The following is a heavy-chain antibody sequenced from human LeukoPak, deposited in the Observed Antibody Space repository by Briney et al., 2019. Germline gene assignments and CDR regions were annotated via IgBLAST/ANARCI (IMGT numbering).Heavy chain of an antibody. CDR1: GGSFSGYY. Sequence: SETLSPTCAVYGGSFSGYYWSWIRQPPGKGLEWIGEINHSGSTNYNPSLKSRVTISVDTSKNQFSLKLSSVTAADTAVYYCARGHGIRNWFDPWGQGTLVTVSS. CDR3: ARGHGIRNWFDP. D-gene: IGHD1-14*01. V-gene: IGHV4-34*01. J-gene: IGHJ5*02. CDR2: INHSGST.